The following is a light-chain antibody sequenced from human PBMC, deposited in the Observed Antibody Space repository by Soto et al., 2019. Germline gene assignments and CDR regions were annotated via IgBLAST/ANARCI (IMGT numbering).Light chain of an antibody. Sequence: EIVMTQSPATLSVSPGERATLSCRASQSVSSSLAWYQQKPGQAPRLLIYGASTRATGIPARFSGSGSGTEFTLTISSLQSEDFAVYYCQQYNNWPGFGPGTKVDIK. CDR1: QSVSSS. V-gene: IGKV3-15*01. CDR3: QQYNNWPG. CDR2: GAS. J-gene: IGKJ3*01.